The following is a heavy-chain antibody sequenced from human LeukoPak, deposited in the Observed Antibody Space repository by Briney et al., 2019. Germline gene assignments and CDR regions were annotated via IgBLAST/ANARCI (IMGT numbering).Heavy chain of an antibody. CDR3: ARDSVTTVTTYALDY. J-gene: IGHJ4*02. CDR1: GFTFSSYG. Sequence: PGRSLRLSCAASGFTFSSYGMHWVRQAPGKGLVWVSRINSDGSSTSYADSVKGRFTISRDNAKNTLYLQMNSLRAEDTAVYYCARDSVTTVTTYALDYWGQGTLVTVSS. D-gene: IGHD4-17*01. CDR2: INSDGSST. V-gene: IGHV3-74*01.